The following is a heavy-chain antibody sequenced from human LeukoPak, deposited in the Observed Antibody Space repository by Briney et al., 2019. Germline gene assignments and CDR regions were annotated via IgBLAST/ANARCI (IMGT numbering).Heavy chain of an antibody. D-gene: IGHD3-9*01. CDR3: ARVVLRYFDWLLSYWGTDAFDI. CDR2: IIPIFGKA. Sequence: GASVKVSCKASGGTFSSYAISWVRQAPGQGLEWMGAIIPIFGKANYAQKFQGRVTITADKSTSTAYMELRSLRSDDTAVYYCARVVLRYFDWLLSYWGTDAFDIWGQGTMVTVSS. J-gene: IGHJ3*02. V-gene: IGHV1-69*06. CDR1: GGTFSSYA.